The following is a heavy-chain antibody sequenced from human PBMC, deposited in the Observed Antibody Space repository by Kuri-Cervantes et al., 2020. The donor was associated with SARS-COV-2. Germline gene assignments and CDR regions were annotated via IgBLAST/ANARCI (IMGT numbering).Heavy chain of an antibody. CDR1: GGTFSSYA. CDR3: AKDRSGYYQY. V-gene: IGHV1-69*04. J-gene: IGHJ4*02. Sequence: SVKVSCKASGGTFSSYAISWVRQAPGQGLEWMGRIIPILGIANYAQKFQGRVTITADKSTITAYTELSSLRSEDTAVYYCAKDRSGYYQYWGQGTLVTVSS. D-gene: IGHD3-22*01. CDR2: IIPILGIA.